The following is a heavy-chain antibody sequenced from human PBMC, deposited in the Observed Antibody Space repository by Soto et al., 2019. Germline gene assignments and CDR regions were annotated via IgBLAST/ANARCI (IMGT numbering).Heavy chain of an antibody. Sequence: EVQLVESGGGLAQSGGSLRLSCAASGFMFNDYEMNWVRQAPGKGLEWVSYISEGGTTTHYTDSVKGRFTISRDNAKESLYLQMNSLSPEDTATYFWVTDARGGGLLLWDCWGQGVVVSVSS. V-gene: IGHV3-48*03. CDR3: VTDARGGGLLLWDC. J-gene: IGHJ4*02. CDR1: GFMFNDYE. D-gene: IGHD3-16*01. CDR2: ISEGGTTT.